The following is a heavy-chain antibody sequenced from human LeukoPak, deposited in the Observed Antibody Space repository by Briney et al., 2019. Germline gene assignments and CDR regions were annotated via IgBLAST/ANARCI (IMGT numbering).Heavy chain of an antibody. V-gene: IGHV1-2*06. CDR1: GYTFTGYY. Sequence: ASVKVSCKASGYTFTGYYMHWVRQAPGQGLEWMGRINPNSGGTNYVQKFQGRVTMTRDTSISTAYMELSRLRSDDTAVYYCARAFRSTTVTSYFQHWGQGTLVTVSS. CDR3: ARAFRSTTVTSYFQH. D-gene: IGHD4-17*01. CDR2: INPNSGGT. J-gene: IGHJ1*01.